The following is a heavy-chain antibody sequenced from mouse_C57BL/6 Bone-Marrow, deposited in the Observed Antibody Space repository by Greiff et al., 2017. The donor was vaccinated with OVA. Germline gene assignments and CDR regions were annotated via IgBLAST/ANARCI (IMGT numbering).Heavy chain of an antibody. CDR1: GYTFTSYW. CDR2: IDPSDSYT. CDR3: ARGDY. V-gene: IGHV1-50*01. Sequence: QVQLKQPGAELVKPGASVKLSCKASGYTFTSYWLQWVKQRPGQGLEWIGEIDPSDSYTNYNQKFKGKATLTVATSSSTAYMQLSSLTSEDSAVYYCARGDYWGQGTTLTVSS. J-gene: IGHJ2*01.